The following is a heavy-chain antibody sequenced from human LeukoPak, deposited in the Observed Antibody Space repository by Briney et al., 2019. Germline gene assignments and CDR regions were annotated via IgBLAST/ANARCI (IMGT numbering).Heavy chain of an antibody. D-gene: IGHD4-23*01. V-gene: IGHV3-30*18. J-gene: IGHJ4*02. CDR2: ISYDVSNK. CDR3: AKDRSVTPYYFDY. Sequence: GGSLRLSCAASGFTFSNYGMHWVRQAPGKGLEWVAVISYDVSNKYYVDSVKGRFTISRDNSKNTLYLQMNSLRAEDTAVYYCAKDRSVTPYYFDYWGQGTLVTVSS. CDR1: GFTFSNYG.